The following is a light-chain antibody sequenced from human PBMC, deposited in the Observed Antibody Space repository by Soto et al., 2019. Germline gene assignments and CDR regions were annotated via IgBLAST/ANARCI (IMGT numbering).Light chain of an antibody. Sequence: EIVLTQSPGTLSLSPGERATLSCRASQSVDSNYLGWYQQKPGQAARRLIYAASNGATGIPDRFSGGGTGTDFSLTISRLEPEDFAVYYCQLYYSGMFGQGTKVEIK. V-gene: IGKV3-20*01. CDR1: QSVDSNY. CDR3: QLYYSGM. J-gene: IGKJ1*01. CDR2: AAS.